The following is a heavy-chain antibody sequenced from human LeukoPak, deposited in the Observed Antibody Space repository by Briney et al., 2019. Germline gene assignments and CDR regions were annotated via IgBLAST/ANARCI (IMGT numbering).Heavy chain of an antibody. CDR3: ARGGYDYVWGSYRYTFDY. D-gene: IGHD3-16*02. CDR1: GFTFSSYS. V-gene: IGHV3-48*01. J-gene: IGHJ4*02. Sequence: GGSLRLSCAASGFTFSSYSMNWVRQAPGKGLEWVSYISSSSSTIYYADSVKGRFTISRDNAKNSLYLQMNSLRAEDTAVYYCARGGYDYVWGSYRYTFDYWGQGTLVTVSS. CDR2: ISSSSSTI.